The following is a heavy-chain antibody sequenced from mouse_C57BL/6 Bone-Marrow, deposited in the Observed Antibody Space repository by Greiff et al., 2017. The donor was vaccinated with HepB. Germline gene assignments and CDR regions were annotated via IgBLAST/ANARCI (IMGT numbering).Heavy chain of an antibody. Sequence: EVQLQESGPGMVKPSQSLSLTCTVTGYSITSGYDWHWIRHFPGNKLEWMGYISYSGSTNYNPSLKSRNSITHDTSKNHFFLKLNSVTTEDTATYYCARTGSLGQLDYWGQGTTLTVSS. CDR1: GYSITSGYD. V-gene: IGHV3-1*01. D-gene: IGHD3-3*01. CDR2: ISYSGST. CDR3: ARTGSLGQLDY. J-gene: IGHJ2*01.